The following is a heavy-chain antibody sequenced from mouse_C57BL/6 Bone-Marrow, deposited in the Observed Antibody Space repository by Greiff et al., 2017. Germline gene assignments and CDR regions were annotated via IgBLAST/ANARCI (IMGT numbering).Heavy chain of an antibody. Sequence: EVKVEESGPGLVKPSQSLSLTCSVTGYSITSGYYWNWIRQFPGNKLEWMGYISYDGSNNYNPSLKNRISITRDTSKNQFFLKLNSVTTEDTATYYCARHQAYYSFDYWGQGTTLTVSS. CDR1: GYSITSGYY. J-gene: IGHJ2*01. V-gene: IGHV3-6*01. CDR3: ARHQAYYSFDY. CDR2: ISYDGSN. D-gene: IGHD2-12*01.